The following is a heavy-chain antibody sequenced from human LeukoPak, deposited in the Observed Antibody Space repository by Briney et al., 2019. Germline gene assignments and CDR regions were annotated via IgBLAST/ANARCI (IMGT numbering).Heavy chain of an antibody. CDR2: ISSSISYI. J-gene: IGHJ4*02. CDR3: ARESAVTTI. V-gene: IGHV3-21*01. D-gene: IGHD4-11*01. Sequence: PGGSLRLSCAASGFTFSSDSMNWVREAPGKGLEGGSSISSSISYIYYADSGKGRFTISIDNAKNSPYLQMNSLRAEDTAVYYCARESAVTTIWGQGTLVTVSS. CDR1: GFTFSSDS.